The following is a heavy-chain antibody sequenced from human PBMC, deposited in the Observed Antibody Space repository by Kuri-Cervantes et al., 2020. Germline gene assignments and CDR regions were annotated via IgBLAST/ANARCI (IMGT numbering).Heavy chain of an antibody. CDR3: ARGRRMAVAGTWFDY. J-gene: IGHJ4*02. V-gene: IGHV1-46*01. Sequence: ASVKVSCKASGGTFSSYAISWVRQAPGQGLEWMGIINPSGGSTSYAQKFQGRVTMTRDTSTSTVYMELSSLRSEDTAVCYCARGRRMAVAGTWFDYWGQGTLVTVSS. CDR1: GGTFSSYA. CDR2: INPSGGST. D-gene: IGHD6-19*01.